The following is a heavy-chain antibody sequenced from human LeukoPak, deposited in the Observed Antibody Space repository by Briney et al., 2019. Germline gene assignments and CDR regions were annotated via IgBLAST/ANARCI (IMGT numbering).Heavy chain of an antibody. CDR1: GYTFTTYD. J-gene: IGHJ4*02. CDR2: MNPNSGNT. Sequence: ASVKVSCKASGYTFTTYDINWVRQATGQGLEWMGWMNPNSGNTAYAQKFQGRVTMTRNTSISTAFMELSDLRSEDTAVYFCARRNTAMVAGLDYWGQGSLVTVSS. D-gene: IGHD5-18*01. V-gene: IGHV1-8*01. CDR3: ARRNTAMVAGLDY.